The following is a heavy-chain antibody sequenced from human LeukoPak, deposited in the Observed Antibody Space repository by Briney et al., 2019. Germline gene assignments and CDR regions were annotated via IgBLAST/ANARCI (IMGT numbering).Heavy chain of an antibody. Sequence: SVKVSCKASGGTFISYAISWVRQAPGQGLEWMGRIIPILGIANYAQKFQGRVTITADKSTSTAYMELSSLRSEDTAVYYCARDHVVDTAMMNWGQGTLVTVSS. CDR2: IIPILGIA. J-gene: IGHJ4*02. CDR1: GGTFISYA. CDR3: ARDHVVDTAMMN. V-gene: IGHV1-69*04. D-gene: IGHD5-18*01.